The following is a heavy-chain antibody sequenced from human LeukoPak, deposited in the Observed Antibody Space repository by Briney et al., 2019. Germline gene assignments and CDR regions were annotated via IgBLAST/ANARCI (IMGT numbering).Heavy chain of an antibody. J-gene: IGHJ6*03. Sequence: KPSETLSLTCTVSGGPISSSSYYWGWIRQPPGKGLEWIGSVYYSGTTYYNPSLKSRVTISVDTSKNQFSLKVSSVTAADTAVYYCARHWYNYGYNYYYYYMDVWGKGTTVTVSS. CDR1: GGPISSSSYY. CDR3: ARHWYNYGYNYYYYYMDV. V-gene: IGHV4-39*01. CDR2: VYYSGTT. D-gene: IGHD1-1*01.